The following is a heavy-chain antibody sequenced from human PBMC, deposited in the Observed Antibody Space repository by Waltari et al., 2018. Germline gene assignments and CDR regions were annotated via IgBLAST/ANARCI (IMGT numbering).Heavy chain of an antibody. CDR3: ARGRSRAAMVKSRQYYFDY. J-gene: IGHJ4*02. CDR2: RNPNSGNT. Sequence: QVQLVQSGAEVKKPGASVKVSCKASGYTFTSYDINWVRQATGQGLEWMGWRNPNSGNTCYAQKFQGRVTMTRNTSISTAYMELSSLRSEDTAVYYCARGRSRAAMVKSRQYYFDYWGQGTLVTVSS. V-gene: IGHV1-8*01. D-gene: IGHD5-18*01. CDR1: GYTFTSYD.